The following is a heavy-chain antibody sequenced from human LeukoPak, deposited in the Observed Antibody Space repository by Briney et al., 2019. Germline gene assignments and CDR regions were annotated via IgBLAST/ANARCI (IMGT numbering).Heavy chain of an antibody. CDR1: GFTVSSNY. CDR3: ARLPRYCSSNSCYKMTIPFDY. Sequence: PGGSLRLSCAASGFTVSSNYMSWVRQAPGKGLEWVSAISGSGGSTYYADSVKGRFTISRDNSKNTLYLQMNSLRAEDTAVYYCARLPRYCSSNSCYKMTIPFDYWGQGTLVTVSS. D-gene: IGHD2-2*02. CDR2: ISGSGGST. J-gene: IGHJ4*02. V-gene: IGHV3-53*05.